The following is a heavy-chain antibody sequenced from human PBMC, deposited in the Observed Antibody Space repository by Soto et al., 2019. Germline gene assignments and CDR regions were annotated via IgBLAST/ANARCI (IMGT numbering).Heavy chain of an antibody. CDR2: INHSGST. CDR3: ARDKITGLFDY. J-gene: IGHJ4*02. CDR1: CGSISGYY. Sequence: PSETLSLSCAVYCGSISGYYLTWIRQPPGTGLEWIGEINHSGSTNYNPSLKSRVTISVDTSKNQFSLKLTSVTAADTAVYYCARDKITGLFDYWGQGTLVTVS. D-gene: IGHD2-8*02. V-gene: IGHV4-34*01.